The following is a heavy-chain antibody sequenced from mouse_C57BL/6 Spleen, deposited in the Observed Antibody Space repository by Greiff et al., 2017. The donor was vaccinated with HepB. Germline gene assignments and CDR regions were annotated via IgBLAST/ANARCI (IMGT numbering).Heavy chain of an antibody. D-gene: IGHD1-1*01. Sequence: QVQLQQSGAELVRPGASVKLSCKASGYTFTDYYINWVKQRPGQGLEWIARIYPGSGNTYYNEKFKGKATLTAEKSSSTAYMQLSSLTSEDSAVYFCARYYGSSSYWYFDVWGTGTTVTVSS. CDR1: GYTFTDYY. CDR3: ARYYGSSSYWYFDV. V-gene: IGHV1-76*01. J-gene: IGHJ1*03. CDR2: IYPGSGNT.